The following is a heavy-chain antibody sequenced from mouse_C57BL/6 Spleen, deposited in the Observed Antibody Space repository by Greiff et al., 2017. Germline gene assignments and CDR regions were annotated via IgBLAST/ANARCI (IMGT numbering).Heavy chain of an antibody. V-gene: IGHV3-6*01. CDR2: ISYDGSN. Sequence: ESGPGLVKPSQSLSLTCSVTGYSITSGYYWNWIRQFPGNKLEWMGYISYDGSNNYNPSLKNRISITRDTSKNQFFLKLNSVTTEDTATYYCASLTGGNWGQGTSVTVSS. CDR3: ASLTGGN. D-gene: IGHD4-1*01. J-gene: IGHJ4*01. CDR1: GYSITSGYY.